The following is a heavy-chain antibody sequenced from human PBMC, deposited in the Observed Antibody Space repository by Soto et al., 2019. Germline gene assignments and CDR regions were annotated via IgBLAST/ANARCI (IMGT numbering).Heavy chain of an antibody. V-gene: IGHV1-69*01. CDR3: ARKWTGPEGPEAVRYYYYGLDV. CDR1: GGTFRSNA. CDR2: IIPVFGRT. D-gene: IGHD3-9*01. J-gene: IGHJ6*02. Sequence: QVQLVQSGAEVKKPGSAVRVSCKASGGTFRSNAFSWVRQAPGQGLEWMGGIIPVFGRTNYPQKFQGRVTITADESTSTVYMELSSLRSDDTAIYYCARKWTGPEGPEAVRYYYYGLDVWGQGTTVTVSS.